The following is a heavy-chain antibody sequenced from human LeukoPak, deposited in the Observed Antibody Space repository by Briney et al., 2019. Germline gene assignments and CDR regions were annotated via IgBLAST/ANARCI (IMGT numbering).Heavy chain of an antibody. CDR2: ISWNSGSI. CDR3: AKDPNYYDSSGHFDY. CDR1: GFTFDDYA. Sequence: GGSLRLSCAASGFTFDDYAMHWVRQAPGKGLEWVSGISWNSGSIGYADSVKGRFTISRDNVKNSLYLQMNSLRAEDTALYYCAKDPNYYDSSGHFDYWGQGTLVTVSS. D-gene: IGHD3-22*01. J-gene: IGHJ4*02. V-gene: IGHV3-9*01.